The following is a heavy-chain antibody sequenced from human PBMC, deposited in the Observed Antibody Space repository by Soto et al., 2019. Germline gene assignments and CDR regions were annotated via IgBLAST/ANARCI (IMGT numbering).Heavy chain of an antibody. V-gene: IGHV3-9*01. CDR3: VKDGRSLGQMPYYYLDV. Sequence: EVQLVESGGGLVQPGRSLKLSCAASGFTFDEYTMHWVRQAPGKGLEWVSGINWNSADIGYADSVKGRFAISRDNAKNSLYLQMNSLRAEDTAFYYCVKDGRSLGQMPYYYLDVWGKGTTVTVSS. CDR1: GFTFDEYT. CDR2: INWNSADI. J-gene: IGHJ6*03. D-gene: IGHD3-3*01.